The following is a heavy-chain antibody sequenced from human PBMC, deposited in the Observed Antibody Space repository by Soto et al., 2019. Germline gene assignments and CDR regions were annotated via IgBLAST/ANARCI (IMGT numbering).Heavy chain of an antibody. CDR1: GGTFSSYA. CDR2: IIPIFGTA. D-gene: IGHD5-12*01. V-gene: IGHV1-69*13. Sequence: GASVKVSCKASGGTFSSYAISWVRQAPGQGLEWMGGIIPIFGTANYAQKFQGRVTITADESTSTAYMELSSLRSEDTAVYYCARRGRRDGYNWAHWGQGTLVTVSS. J-gene: IGHJ4*02. CDR3: ARRGRRDGYNWAH.